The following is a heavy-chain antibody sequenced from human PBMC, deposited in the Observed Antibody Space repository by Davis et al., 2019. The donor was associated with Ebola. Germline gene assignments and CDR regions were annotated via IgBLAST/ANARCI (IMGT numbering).Heavy chain of an antibody. J-gene: IGHJ6*02. V-gene: IGHV6-1*01. CDR3: ARGWLRGGMDV. Sequence: HSQTLSLTCAISGDSVSRLCAAWIWIRQSPSRGLEWLGRTYYNSKWYNDYAVSVKSRITINPDTSKNQFSLQLNSVTPEDTAVYYCARGWLRGGMDVWGEGTTVTV. D-gene: IGHD5-18*01. CDR2: TYYNSKWYN. CDR1: GDSVSRLCAA.